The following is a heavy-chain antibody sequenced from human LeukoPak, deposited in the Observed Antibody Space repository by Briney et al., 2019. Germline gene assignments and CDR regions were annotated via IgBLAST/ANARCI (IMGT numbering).Heavy chain of an antibody. V-gene: IGHV3-23*01. CDR1: GFTFSSYA. CDR3: AKERVLLWFGEFTYYFDY. J-gene: IGHJ4*02. Sequence: QSGGSLRLSCAASGFTFSSYAMSWVRQAPGKGLEWVSAISGSGGSTYYADSVKGRFTISRDNSKNTLYLQMNSLRAEDTAVYYCAKERVLLWFGEFTYYFDYWGQGTPVTVSS. D-gene: IGHD3-10*01. CDR2: ISGSGGST.